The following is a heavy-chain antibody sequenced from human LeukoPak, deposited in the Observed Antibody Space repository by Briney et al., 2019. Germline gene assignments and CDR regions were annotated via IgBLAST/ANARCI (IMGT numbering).Heavy chain of an antibody. CDR3: ATSRYSNCSVDDP. D-gene: IGHD5-12*01. Sequence: GGSLRLSCAASGFSFSSHWMHWVRQVPGKGLVWVSRINQDGSNTFYADSVKGRFTTSRDNAKNTLYLQMSSLRAEDTGVYYCATSRYSNCSVDDPWGQGTPVTVSS. J-gene: IGHJ5*02. CDR2: INQDGSNT. V-gene: IGHV3-74*01. CDR1: GFSFSSHW.